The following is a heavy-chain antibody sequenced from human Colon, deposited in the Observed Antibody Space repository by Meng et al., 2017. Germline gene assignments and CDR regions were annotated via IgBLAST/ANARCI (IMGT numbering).Heavy chain of an antibody. CDR1: GFTFTTAW. J-gene: IGHJ4*02. V-gene: IGHV3-15*01. CDR3: GTDIYD. Sequence: VQRVESGGGLVQPGGSLRLSCAASGFTFTTAWMTWVRRTPGRGLEWVGRIKSNNDGGTTDYAAPVKGRFTISRDDSKSTLYLQMNSLKIEDTAMYYCGTDIYDWGQGTLVTVSS. CDR2: IKSNNDGGTT. D-gene: IGHD2/OR15-2a*01.